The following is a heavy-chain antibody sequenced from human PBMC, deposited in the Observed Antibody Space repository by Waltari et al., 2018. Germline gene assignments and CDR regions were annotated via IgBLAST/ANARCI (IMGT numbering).Heavy chain of an antibody. D-gene: IGHD3-10*01. CDR3: ARDRSPFGEQLPDY. CDR1: GYTFTGYY. Sequence: QVQLVQSGAEVKKPGASVKVSCKASGYTFTGYYMHWVRQAPGQGLEWMGWINPNSGGTNYAQKLQGRVTMTRDTSISTAYMELSRLRSDDTAVYYCARDRSPFGEQLPDYWGQGTLVTVSS. V-gene: IGHV1-2*02. J-gene: IGHJ4*02. CDR2: INPNSGGT.